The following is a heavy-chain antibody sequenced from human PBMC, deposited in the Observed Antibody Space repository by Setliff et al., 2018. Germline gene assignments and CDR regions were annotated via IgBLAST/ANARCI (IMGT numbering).Heavy chain of an antibody. D-gene: IGHD3-3*01. CDR1: GDSISSGSYY. J-gene: IGHJ5*02. CDR3: ARAGPTVTFFRVLVISWWDP. Sequence: SETLSLTCTVSGDSISSGSYYWTWIRQPAGKGLEWIGHFHTGGSTNYNRSLRSPVSISVDTSKNQFSLKLSSVTAADTATYYCARAGPTVTFFRVLVISWWDPWGQGSLVTVSS. CDR2: FHTGGST. V-gene: IGHV4-61*09.